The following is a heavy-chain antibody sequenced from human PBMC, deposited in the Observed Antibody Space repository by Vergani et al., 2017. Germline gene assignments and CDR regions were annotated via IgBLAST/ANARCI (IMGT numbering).Heavy chain of an antibody. CDR1: GFTFSSYG. CDR3: AKASPAAAMVDY. V-gene: IGHV3-30*18. D-gene: IGHD2-2*01. J-gene: IGHJ4*02. CDR2: ISYDGSNK. Sequence: QVQLVESGGGVVQPGRSLRLSCAASGFTFSSYGMHWVRQAPGKGLEWVAVISYDGSNKYYADSVKGRFTISSDNSKNTLYLKMNSLTAEDTAVYYCAKASPAAAMVDYWGQGTLVTVSS.